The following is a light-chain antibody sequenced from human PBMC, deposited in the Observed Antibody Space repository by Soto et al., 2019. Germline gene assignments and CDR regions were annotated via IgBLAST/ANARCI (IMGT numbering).Light chain of an antibody. CDR1: QSVNTY. J-gene: IGKJ4*01. CDR3: QQRSNRPRT. V-gene: IGKV3-11*01. Sequence: EIVLTQSPATLSLSPGERATLSCKASQSVNTYIAWYQQKPGQAPRLLIYDASNRATAIPPRFSGSGSGTDFTFTISSLEPEDFAVYYCQQRSNRPRTFGGGTKVEIK. CDR2: DAS.